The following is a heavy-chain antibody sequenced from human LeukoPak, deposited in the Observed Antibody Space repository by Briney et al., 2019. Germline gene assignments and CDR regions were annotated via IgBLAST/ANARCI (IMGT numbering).Heavy chain of an antibody. CDR1: GGSISSSSYY. CDR3: ARDVRSSGWDY. D-gene: IGHD6-19*01. V-gene: IGHV4-39*07. J-gene: IGHJ4*02. CDR2: IYYSGST. Sequence: SETLSLTCTVSGGSISSSSYYWGWIRQPPGKGLEWIGSIYYSGSTYYNPSLKSRVTISVDTSKNQFSLKLSSVTAADTAVYYCARDVRSSGWDYWGQGTLVTVSS.